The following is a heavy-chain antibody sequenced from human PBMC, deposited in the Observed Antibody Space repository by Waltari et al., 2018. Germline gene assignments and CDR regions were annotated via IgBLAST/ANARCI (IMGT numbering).Heavy chain of an antibody. J-gene: IGHJ4*02. CDR3: ARGFTNSALFDL. CDR2: ISYGGSFK. CDR1: GFTFVPSA. D-gene: IGHD2-2*01. V-gene: IGHV3-30*03. Sequence: VQLLESGGGLVQPGGSLRLSCAASGFTFVPSAMTWVRPAPGKGREWVASISYGGSFKYTADSVKGRFTISRDNSKNTVYLQMDNVTVGDTAVYYCARGFTNSALFDLWGQGTLVTVSS.